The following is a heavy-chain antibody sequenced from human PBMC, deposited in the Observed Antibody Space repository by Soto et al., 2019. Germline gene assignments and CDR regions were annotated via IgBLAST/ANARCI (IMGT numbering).Heavy chain of an antibody. V-gene: IGHV3-7*03. D-gene: IGHD2-15*01. CDR1: GFTFTTYW. Sequence: GGSLRLSCAASGFTFTTYWVTWVRQAPGKGLEWVANINQDGSEKNYVDSVKGRFTISRDNAKNSVYLQMNSLRADDTAVYYCAREGDRYCSGGSCDLDYWGPGTVVTVSS. J-gene: IGHJ4*02. CDR2: INQDGSEK. CDR3: AREGDRYCSGGSCDLDY.